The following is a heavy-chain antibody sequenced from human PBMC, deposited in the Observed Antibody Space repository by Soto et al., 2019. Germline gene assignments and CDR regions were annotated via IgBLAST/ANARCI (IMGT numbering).Heavy chain of an antibody. Sequence: QITFKESGPTLVKPTQTLTLTCTFSGFSLSTNGVGVGWIRQPPGKALEWLALIYWDDDSRYSPSLKSRLTITKDTSKNLVVLTTTYMDPADTATYYCAHRRTYGSGSSVWFDPWGQGTLVTVSS. J-gene: IGHJ5*02. V-gene: IGHV2-5*02. CDR1: GFSLSTNGVG. CDR2: IYWDDDS. CDR3: AHRRTYGSGSSVWFDP. D-gene: IGHD3-10*01.